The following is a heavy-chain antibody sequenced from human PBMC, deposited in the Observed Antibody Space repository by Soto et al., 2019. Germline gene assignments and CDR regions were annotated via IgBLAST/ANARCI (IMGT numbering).Heavy chain of an antibody. CDR1: GYSFTSYW. Sequence: GESLKISCKGSGYSFTSYWIGWVRQMPGKGLEWMGIIYPGDSDTRYSPSFQGQVTISADKSISTAYLQWSSLEASDTAMYYCASRTSTTTDAFDIWGQGTMVTVSS. D-gene: IGHD1-26*01. CDR3: ASRTSTTTDAFDI. CDR2: IYPGDSDT. J-gene: IGHJ3*02. V-gene: IGHV5-51*01.